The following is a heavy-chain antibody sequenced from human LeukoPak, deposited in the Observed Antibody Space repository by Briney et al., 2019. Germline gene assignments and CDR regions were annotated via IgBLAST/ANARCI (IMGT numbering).Heavy chain of an antibody. Sequence: SETLSLTCAVYGGSFSGYYWSWIRQPPGKGLEWIGEINHSGSTNYNPSLKSRVTISVDTSKNQFSLKLSSVTAADTAVYYCARGPFGSSGWYYFDYWGQGTLVTVSS. J-gene: IGHJ4*02. V-gene: IGHV4-34*01. D-gene: IGHD6-19*01. CDR2: INHSGST. CDR1: GGSFSGYY. CDR3: ARGPFGSSGWYYFDY.